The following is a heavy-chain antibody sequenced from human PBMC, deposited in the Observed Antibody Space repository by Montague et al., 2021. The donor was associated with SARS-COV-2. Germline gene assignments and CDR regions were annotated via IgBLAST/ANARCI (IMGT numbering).Heavy chain of an antibody. CDR2: INHSGST. D-gene: IGHD3-10*01. V-gene: IGHV4-34*01. J-gene: IGHJ6*02. Sequence: SETLPLTCAVYGGSFSGYYWSWIRQPPGKGLEWIGEINHSGSTNYNPSLKSRVTISVDTSKNQFSLKLSSVTAADTAVYYCAGGSGVYYYYYYGMDVWGQGTTVTVSS. CDR1: GGSFSGYY. CDR3: AGGSGVYYYYYYGMDV.